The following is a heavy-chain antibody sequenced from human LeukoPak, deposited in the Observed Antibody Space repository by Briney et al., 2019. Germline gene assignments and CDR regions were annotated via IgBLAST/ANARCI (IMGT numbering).Heavy chain of an antibody. CDR2: ISSSGSTT. CDR3: VKDHGWLLYS. CDR1: GFTFSDYY. V-gene: IGHV3-11*01. Sequence: GGSLRLSCAASGFTFSDYYMSWIRQAPGKGLEWVSYISSSGSTTYYAGSVEGRFTISRDNSKNTLYLQMNSLRADDTAVYYCVKDHGWLLYSWGQGTLVTVSS. J-gene: IGHJ4*02. D-gene: IGHD3-9*01.